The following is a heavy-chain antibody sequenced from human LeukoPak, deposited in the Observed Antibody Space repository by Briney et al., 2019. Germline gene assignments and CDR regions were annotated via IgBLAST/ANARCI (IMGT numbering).Heavy chain of an antibody. J-gene: IGHJ4*02. CDR2: INPNSGGT. CDR3: ARATVTWAYFDY. Sequence: ASVKVSCKASGYTFTGYYMHWVRQAPGQGLEWMRWINPNSGGTNYAQKFQGRVTMTRDTSISTAYMELSRLRSDDTAVYYCARATVTWAYFDYWGQGTLVTVSS. D-gene: IGHD4-17*01. CDR1: GYTFTGYY. V-gene: IGHV1-2*02.